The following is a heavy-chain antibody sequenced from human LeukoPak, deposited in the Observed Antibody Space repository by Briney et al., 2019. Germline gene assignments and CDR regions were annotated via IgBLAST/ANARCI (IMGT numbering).Heavy chain of an antibody. V-gene: IGHV3-15*01. CDR2: IKSKTDGGTT. Sequence: PGGSLRLSCAASGFTFSNAWMNWVRQAPGKGLEWVGRIKSKTDGGTTDYAAPVKGRFTISRGDSKNTLYLQMNSLKTEDTAVYYCSTVRYSSSWAANDYWGQGTLVTVSS. D-gene: IGHD2-2*01. CDR1: GFTFSNAW. CDR3: STVRYSSSWAANDY. J-gene: IGHJ4*02.